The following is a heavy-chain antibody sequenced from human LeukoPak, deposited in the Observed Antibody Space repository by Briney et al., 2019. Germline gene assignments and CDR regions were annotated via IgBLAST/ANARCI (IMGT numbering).Heavy chain of an antibody. D-gene: IGHD2-2*01. CDR1: GGSISSYY. Sequence: PSETLSLTCTVSGGSISSYYWSWIRQPPGKGLELIGEINHSGSTNYNPSLKSRVTISVDTSKNQFSLKLSSVTAADTAVYYCARVGRYCSSTSCLVSYYYYYMDVWGKGTTVTVSS. CDR3: ARVGRYCSSTSCLVSYYYYYMDV. CDR2: INHSGST. J-gene: IGHJ6*03. V-gene: IGHV4-34*01.